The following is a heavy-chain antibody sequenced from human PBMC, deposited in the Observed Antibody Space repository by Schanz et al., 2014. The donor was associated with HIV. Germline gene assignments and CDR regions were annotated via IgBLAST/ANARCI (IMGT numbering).Heavy chain of an antibody. CDR2: ISGIGGRT. Sequence: EVQLLESGGDLVQPGGSLRLSCAASGFTFSSDAMSWVRQAPGKGLEWVSTISGIGGRTSYADSVKGRFTISRDNSKNTLYLQMNSLRAEDTAIYYCAKTSYGWYFDYWGQGTLVTVSS. D-gene: IGHD6-19*01. J-gene: IGHJ4*02. CDR1: GFTFSSDA. CDR3: AKTSYGWYFDY. V-gene: IGHV3-23*01.